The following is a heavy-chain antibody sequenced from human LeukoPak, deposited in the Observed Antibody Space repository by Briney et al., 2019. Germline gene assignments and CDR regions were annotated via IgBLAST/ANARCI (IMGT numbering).Heavy chain of an antibody. CDR3: TRDLVMVSLSDPF. J-gene: IGHJ4*02. D-gene: IGHD2-8*01. CDR1: GFILRTYV. Sequence: GGSLRLSCAASGFILRTYVLHWVRQAPGKGLEWVAVISSDGRSIHYADSVKGRFTISRDNSMNTLYLQMNDLRTEDTAVYYCTRDLVMVSLSDPFWGQGTLVTVSS. V-gene: IGHV3-30*03. CDR2: ISSDGRSI.